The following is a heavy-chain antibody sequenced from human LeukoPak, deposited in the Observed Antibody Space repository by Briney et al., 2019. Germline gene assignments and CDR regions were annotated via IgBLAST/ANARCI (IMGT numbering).Heavy chain of an antibody. CDR2: IYYSGST. J-gene: IGHJ3*02. Sequence: SETLSLTCTVSGASISSHYWNWIRQPPGKGLEWVGYIYYSGSTNYNPSLKSRVTISVDTSKNQFSLKLSSVTAADTAVYYCARETTVVTPGRSDVFDIWGQGTIVTVSS. CDR3: ARETTVVTPGRSDVFDI. V-gene: IGHV4-59*11. D-gene: IGHD4-23*01. CDR1: GASISSHY.